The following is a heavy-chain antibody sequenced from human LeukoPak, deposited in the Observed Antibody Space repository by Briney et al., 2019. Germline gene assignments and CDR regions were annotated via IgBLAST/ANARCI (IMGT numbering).Heavy chain of an antibody. D-gene: IGHD6-13*01. J-gene: IGHJ5*02. CDR1: GDSVSSNSAA. CDR2: TYYRSKWYN. CDR3: ARGTYSSSWYVERNNWFDP. V-gene: IGHV6-1*01. Sequence: SQTLSLTCAISGDSVSSNSAAWNWIRQSPSRGLEWLGRTYYRSKWYNDYAVSVESRITIDPDTSKNQFSLQLNSVTPEDTAVYYCARGTYSSSWYVERNNWFDPWGQGTLVTVSS.